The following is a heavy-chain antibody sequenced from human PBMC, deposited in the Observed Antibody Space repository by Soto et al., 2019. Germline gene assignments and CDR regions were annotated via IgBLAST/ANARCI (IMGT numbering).Heavy chain of an antibody. V-gene: IGHV4-31*03. CDR2: TFDRGG. D-gene: IGHD1-1*01. CDR3: ARAVLEAGVYGWFDT. J-gene: IGHJ5*02. Sequence: SETLSLTCTVSGGSITSGGYYWNWIRQYPEEGLEWIGYTFDRGGNYNPSPRSRVIISADTSRNQFSLTLSSLTAADTAVYYCARAVLEAGVYGWFDTWGQGTLVTGSS. CDR1: GGSITSGGYY.